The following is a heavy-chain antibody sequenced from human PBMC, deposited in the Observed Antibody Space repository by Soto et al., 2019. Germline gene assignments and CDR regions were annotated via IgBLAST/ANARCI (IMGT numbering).Heavy chain of an antibody. CDR1: GGTFSSYA. D-gene: IGHD5-18*01. CDR3: ARDVMDTAMVNWFDP. Sequence: ASVKVSCKASGGTFSSYAISWVRQAPGQGLEWMGGIIPIFGTANYAQKFQGRVTITADESTSTAYMELSSLRSEDTAVYYCARDVMDTAMVNWFDPWGQGTLVTVSS. J-gene: IGHJ5*02. V-gene: IGHV1-69*13. CDR2: IIPIFGTA.